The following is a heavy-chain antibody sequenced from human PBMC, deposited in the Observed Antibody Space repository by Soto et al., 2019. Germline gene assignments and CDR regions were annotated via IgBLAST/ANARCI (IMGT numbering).Heavy chain of an antibody. J-gene: IGHJ5*02. CDR3: ARGILRGLLRFLEEAWFAP. CDR1: GYTFTSYD. D-gene: IGHD3-3*01. V-gene: IGHV1-8*01. Sequence: GASVKVSWKASGYTFTSYDINWVRQATGQGLEWMGWMNPNSGNTGYAQKFQGRVTMTRNTSISTAYMELSSLRSEDTAVYYCARGILRGLLRFLEEAWFAPWGQGTLVTVSS. CDR2: MNPNSGNT.